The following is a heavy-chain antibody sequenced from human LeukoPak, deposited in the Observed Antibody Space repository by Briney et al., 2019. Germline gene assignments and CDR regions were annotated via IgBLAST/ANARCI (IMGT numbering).Heavy chain of an antibody. CDR3: ARIGRQWLVRQYYFDY. Sequence: ASVKVSCEASGYTFTSYAMHWVRQAPGQRLEWMGWINAGNGNTKYSQKFQGRVTITRDTSASTAYMELSSLRSEDTAVYYCARIGRQWLVRQYYFDYWGQGTLVTVSS. D-gene: IGHD6-19*01. CDR1: GYTFTSYA. J-gene: IGHJ4*02. CDR2: INAGNGNT. V-gene: IGHV1-3*01.